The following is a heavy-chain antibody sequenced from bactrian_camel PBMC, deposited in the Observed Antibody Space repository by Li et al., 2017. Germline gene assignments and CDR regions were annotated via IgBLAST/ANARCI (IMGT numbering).Heavy chain of an antibody. J-gene: IGHJ4*01. CDR3: ARGIYGTYE. CDR1: GFTFSSSA. V-gene: IGHV3S9*01. CDR2: IGSDGTT. Sequence: HVQLVESGGGLVQPGGSLGLSCAASGFTFSSSAMGWFRQAPGKAREGVANIGSDGTTKYADSVKGRFTISKDNAKNTLYLQMNSLNTGDTAMYYCARGIYGTYERGRGTQVTVS. D-gene: IGHD3*01.